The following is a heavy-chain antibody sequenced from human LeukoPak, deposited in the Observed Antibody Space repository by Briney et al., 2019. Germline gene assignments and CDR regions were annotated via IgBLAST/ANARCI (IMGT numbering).Heavy chain of an antibody. J-gene: IGHJ4*02. CDR1: GGSISRNY. Sequence: SETLSLTCTVSGGSISRNYWNWIRQPPGKGLEWIGYIYYTGSTKYNPSLESRVTVSVDTSKDQFSLKLSSVSAADTAVYYCARGFYDSAGYSTPFDSWGQGIPVAVSS. CDR3: ARGFYDSAGYSTPFDS. CDR2: IYYTGST. D-gene: IGHD3-22*01. V-gene: IGHV4-59*01.